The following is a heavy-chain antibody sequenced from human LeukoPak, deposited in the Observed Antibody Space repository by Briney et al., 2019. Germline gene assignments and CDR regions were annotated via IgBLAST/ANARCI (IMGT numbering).Heavy chain of an antibody. CDR3: ARKGHYDFWSGYFTQNYYYYMDV. D-gene: IGHD3-3*01. V-gene: IGHV1-2*02. J-gene: IGHJ6*03. CDR2: INPNSGGT. Sequence: ASVKVSCKASGYTFTGYYMHWVRQAPGQGLEWMGWINPNSGGTNYAQKFQGRVTMTRDTSISTAYMELSRLRSDHTAVYYCARKGHYDFWSGYFTQNYYYYMDVWGKGTTVTVSS. CDR1: GYTFTGYY.